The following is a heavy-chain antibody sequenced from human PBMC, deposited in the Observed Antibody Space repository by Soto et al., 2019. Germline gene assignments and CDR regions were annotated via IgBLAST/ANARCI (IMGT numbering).Heavy chain of an antibody. Sequence: QVQLQESGPGLVKPSQTLSLTCTVSGGSISSGGYYWSWIRQHPGKGLEWIGYIYYSGSTYYNPSLKSRVTISVDTSKNQFSLKLSSVTAADTAVYYCARRRGRGGWYYFDYWGQGTLVTVSS. CDR3: ARRRGRGGWYYFDY. D-gene: IGHD6-19*01. J-gene: IGHJ4*02. CDR1: GGSISSGGYY. V-gene: IGHV4-31*03. CDR2: IYYSGST.